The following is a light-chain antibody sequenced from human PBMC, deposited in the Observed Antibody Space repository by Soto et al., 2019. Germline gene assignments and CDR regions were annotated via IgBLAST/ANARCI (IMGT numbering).Light chain of an antibody. CDR2: GAS. CDR1: QSVSSN. Sequence: EIVMTQSPATLSVSPGERATLSCRASQSVSSNLAWYQQKPGQAPRLLIYGASTRATGIPARFSGSGSGTEFTPNISSLQSEDFAIYFCQQYNNWPPDRTFGQGTKVEIK. V-gene: IGKV3-15*01. J-gene: IGKJ1*01. CDR3: QQYNNWPPDRT.